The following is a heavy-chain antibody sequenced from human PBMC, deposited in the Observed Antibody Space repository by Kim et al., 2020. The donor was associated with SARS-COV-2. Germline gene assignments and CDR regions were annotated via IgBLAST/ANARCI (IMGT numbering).Heavy chain of an antibody. V-gene: IGHV4-34*01. CDR2: INHSGST. J-gene: IGHJ6*02. Sequence: SETLSLTCAVYGGSFSGYYWSWIRQPPGKGLEWIGEINHSGSTNYNPSLKSRVTISVDTSKNQFSLKLSSVTAADTAVYYCAAREGYYGSGLMDVWGQGTTVTVSS. CDR1: GGSFSGYY. CDR3: AAREGYYGSGLMDV. D-gene: IGHD3-10*01.